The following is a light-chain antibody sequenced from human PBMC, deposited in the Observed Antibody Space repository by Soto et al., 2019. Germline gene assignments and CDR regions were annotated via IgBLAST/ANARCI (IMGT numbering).Light chain of an antibody. CDR1: NIGSKS. CDR2: DDS. CDR3: HLSDSSSNNYV. Sequence: SYALTQPPSVSVAPGQTARITCGGNNIGSKSVHWYQQKPGQAAVPVVYDDSDRPSGIPEGFSGSNSGNTATLTISRVDAGDEDDYYCHLSDSSSNNYVFGTGTKVTVL. V-gene: IGLV3-21*02. J-gene: IGLJ1*01.